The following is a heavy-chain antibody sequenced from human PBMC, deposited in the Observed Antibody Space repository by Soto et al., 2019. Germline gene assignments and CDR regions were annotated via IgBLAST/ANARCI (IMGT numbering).Heavy chain of an antibody. CDR2: IYWNDDK. CDR1: GFSLSTSGVG. Sequence: SGPTLVKPTQTLTLTCTFSGFSLSTSGVGVGWIRQPPGKALEWLALIYWNDDKRYSPSLKSRLTITKDTSKNQVVLTMTNMDPVDTATYYCAHSRKTAAGLWVWSLTADYWGQGTLVTVSS. V-gene: IGHV2-5*01. D-gene: IGHD6-13*01. CDR3: AHSRKTAAGLWVWSLTADY. J-gene: IGHJ4*02.